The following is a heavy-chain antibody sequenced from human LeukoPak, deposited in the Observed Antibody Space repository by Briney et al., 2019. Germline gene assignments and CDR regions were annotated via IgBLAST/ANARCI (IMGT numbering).Heavy chain of an antibody. V-gene: IGHV3-23*01. D-gene: IGHD5-24*01. CDR3: AKVAEMATVIAWFDP. CDR2: ISGSSGGT. Sequence: PGGSLRLSCAASGFSFSDYAMTWVRQAPGKGLEWVSGISGSSGGTYYADSVKGRFTIPRANSKKTVYLQMNSLGVEDTAVYYCAKVAEMATVIAWFDPWGQGTLVTVSS. CDR1: GFSFSDYA. J-gene: IGHJ5*02.